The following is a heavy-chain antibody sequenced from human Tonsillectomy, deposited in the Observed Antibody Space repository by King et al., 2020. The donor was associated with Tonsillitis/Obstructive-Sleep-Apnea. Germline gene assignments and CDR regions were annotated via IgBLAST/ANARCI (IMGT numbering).Heavy chain of an antibody. CDR3: ARTPGYCSSTSCYWTLYY. CDR2: IDWDDDK. J-gene: IGHJ4*02. CDR1: GFSLNTSGMC. V-gene: IGHV2-70*11. Sequence: TLKESGPALVKPTQTLTLTCTFSGFSLNTSGMCVSWIRQPPGKALEWLARIDWDDDKYYSTSLKTRLIISKDTSKNQVVLTMTNMDPVDTATYYCARTPGYCSSTSCYWTLYYWGQGTLVTVSS. D-gene: IGHD2-2*01.